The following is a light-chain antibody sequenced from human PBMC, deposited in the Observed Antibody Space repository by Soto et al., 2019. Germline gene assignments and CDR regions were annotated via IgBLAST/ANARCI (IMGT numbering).Light chain of an antibody. V-gene: IGKV3-11*01. Sequence: EIVLTQSPATLSLSPGERAALSCRASETVDSFLAWYQQKPGQAPRLLIYDASNRATGIPARFSGSGSGTDFTLTISSLEPEDFAVYYCQQRKKWRPITFGGGTQVEIK. CDR3: QQRKKWRPIT. CDR2: DAS. J-gene: IGKJ4*01. CDR1: ETVDSF.